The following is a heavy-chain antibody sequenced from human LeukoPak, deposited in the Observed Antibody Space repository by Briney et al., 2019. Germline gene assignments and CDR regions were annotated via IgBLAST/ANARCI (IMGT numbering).Heavy chain of an antibody. Sequence: ASVKVSCKASGYTFTAHAVHWVRQAPGQRPEWMGWINVANGDTGYSQKFQGRVTITSDTSASTGYMEMNSLISEDTAVYYCASKPRGESRPFEYWGQGTLVTVSS. D-gene: IGHD3-16*01. CDR1: GYTFTAHA. V-gene: IGHV1-3*01. J-gene: IGHJ4*02. CDR2: INVANGDT. CDR3: ASKPRGESRPFEY.